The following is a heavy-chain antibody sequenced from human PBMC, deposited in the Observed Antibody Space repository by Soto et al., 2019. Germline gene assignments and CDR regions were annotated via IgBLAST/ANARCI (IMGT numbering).Heavy chain of an antibody. J-gene: IGHJ4*02. CDR2: INGGGDST. CDR1: GFTFSNYA. V-gene: IGHV3-23*01. Sequence: EVQLLESGGGLVQPGGSLRLSCAASGFTFSNYAMSWVRQAPGKGLECVSSINGGGDSTYYADSVKGRFTISRDNSKNTLYLQMNSLRAEDTAVYYCAKDQRGYTSTARIDYWGQGTLVTVSS. CDR3: AKDQRGYTSTARIDY. D-gene: IGHD6-13*01.